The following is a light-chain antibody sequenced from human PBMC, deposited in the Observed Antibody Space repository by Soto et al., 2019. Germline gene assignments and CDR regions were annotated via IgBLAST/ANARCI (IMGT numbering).Light chain of an antibody. CDR1: QSVSSN. CDR2: DAS. V-gene: IGKV3-11*01. J-gene: IGKJ5*01. CDR3: QQRSNWPT. Sequence: EIVLTHSPATLSVSPCERATLSSRASQSVSSNLAWYQQKPGQAPRLLIYDASNRATGIPARFSGSGYGTDFTLTISSLGPEDFAVYYCQQRSNWPTFGQGTRLEIK.